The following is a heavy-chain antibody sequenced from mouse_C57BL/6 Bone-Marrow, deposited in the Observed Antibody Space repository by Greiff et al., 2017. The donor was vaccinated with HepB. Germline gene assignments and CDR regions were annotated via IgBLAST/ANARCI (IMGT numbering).Heavy chain of an antibody. J-gene: IGHJ1*03. CDR1: GFTFSDYY. CDR2: ISNGGGST. CDR3: ARRDYYYGSGYFDV. V-gene: IGHV5-12*01. D-gene: IGHD1-1*01. Sequence: DVMLVESGGGLVQPGGSLKLSCAASGFTFSDYYMYWVRQTPEKRLEWVAYISNGGGSTYYPDTVKGRFTISRDNAKNTLYLQMSRLKSEDTAMYYCARRDYYYGSGYFDVWGTGTTVTVSS.